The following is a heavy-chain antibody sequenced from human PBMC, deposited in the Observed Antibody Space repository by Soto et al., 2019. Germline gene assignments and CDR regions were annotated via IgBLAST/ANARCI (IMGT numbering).Heavy chain of an antibody. D-gene: IGHD4-17*01. V-gene: IGHV5-51*01. Sequence: PGESLKISCKGSGYSFTSYWIGWVRQMPGKGLEWMGIIYPGDSDTRYSPSFQGQVTISADKSISTAYLQWSSLKASDTAMYYCARHLYGDYRPSDAFDIWGQGTMVTVSS. CDR3: ARHLYGDYRPSDAFDI. CDR2: IYPGDSDT. J-gene: IGHJ3*02. CDR1: GYSFTSYW.